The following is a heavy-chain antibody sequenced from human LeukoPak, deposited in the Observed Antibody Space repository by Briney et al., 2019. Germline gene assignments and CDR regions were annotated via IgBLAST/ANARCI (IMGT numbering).Heavy chain of an antibody. Sequence: GGSLRLSCAASGFTFSGYGMHWVRQAPGKGLEWVAVIWYDGSDKYYADSVKDRFTISRDNSKNTLYLQINSLRAEDTAVYYCARDGYYGSGSYDYWGQGTLVTVSS. CDR3: ARDGYYGSGSYDY. D-gene: IGHD3-10*01. CDR2: IWYDGSDK. CDR1: GFTFSGYG. V-gene: IGHV3-33*01. J-gene: IGHJ4*02.